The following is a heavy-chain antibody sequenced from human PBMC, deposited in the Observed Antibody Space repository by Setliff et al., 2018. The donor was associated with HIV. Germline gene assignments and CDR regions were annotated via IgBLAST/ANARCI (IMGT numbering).Heavy chain of an antibody. V-gene: IGHV3-66*02. J-gene: IGHJ3*02. CDR2: IYGDDST. CDR3: ARPHSRSYRHAFDI. D-gene: IGHD6-13*01. Sequence: GGSLRLSCAASTISTLSVSLNYMSWVRQAPGKGLEYVSIIYGDDSTYYADSVKGRFTIYRDNSENTLYLHMSSLRAEDTAVYYCARPHSRSYRHAFDIWGPGTMVTVSS. CDR1: TISTLSVSLNY.